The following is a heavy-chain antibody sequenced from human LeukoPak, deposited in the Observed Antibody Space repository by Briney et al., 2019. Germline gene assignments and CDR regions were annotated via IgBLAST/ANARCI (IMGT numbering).Heavy chain of an antibody. CDR2: ISSSGSTI. D-gene: IGHD5-18*01. Sequence: AGGSLRLSCVASGFTFGNYSMNWVRQAPGKGLEWVSYISSSGSTISYADSVKGRFTISRNNARNSLYLQMNSLRAEDTALYYCAKGTGYSYAYSFDYWGQGTLVTVSS. CDR3: AKGTGYSYAYSFDY. V-gene: IGHV3-48*01. J-gene: IGHJ4*02. CDR1: GFTFGNYS.